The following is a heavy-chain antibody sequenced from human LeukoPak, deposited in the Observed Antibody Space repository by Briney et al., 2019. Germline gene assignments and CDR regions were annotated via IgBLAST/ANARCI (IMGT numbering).Heavy chain of an antibody. D-gene: IGHD1-26*01. Sequence: ASVRVSCKASGYTFTSYDINWVRQATGQGLEWMGWMNPNSGNTGYAQKFQGRVTMTRNTSISTAYMKLSSLRSEDTAVYYCARGARGSGSYYEAYYYGMDVWGQGTTVTVSS. CDR3: ARGARGSGSYYEAYYYGMDV. CDR1: GYTFTSYD. CDR2: MNPNSGNT. V-gene: IGHV1-8*01. J-gene: IGHJ6*02.